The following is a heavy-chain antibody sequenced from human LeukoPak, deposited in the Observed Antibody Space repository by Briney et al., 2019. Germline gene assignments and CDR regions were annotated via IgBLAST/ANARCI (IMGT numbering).Heavy chain of an antibody. J-gene: IGHJ4*02. CDR2: IKEDGSKK. V-gene: IGHV3-7*03. CDR3: ATPLDYYDSSGYHQGGD. CDR1: GFTFSSYW. D-gene: IGHD3-22*01. Sequence: GGSLRLSCAASGFTFSSYWMTWVRQAPGKGLEWVANIKEDGSKKNYVDSVKGRFTISRDNAKNSLYLQMNSLRAEDTAVYYCATPLDYYDSSGYHQGGDWGQGTLVTVSS.